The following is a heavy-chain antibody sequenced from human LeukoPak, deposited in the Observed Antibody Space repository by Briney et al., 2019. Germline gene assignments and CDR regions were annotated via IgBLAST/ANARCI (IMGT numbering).Heavy chain of an antibody. J-gene: IGHJ4*02. CDR2: IKEDGSKK. V-gene: IGHV3-7*03. CDR3: ATPLDYYDSSGYHQGGD. CDR1: GFTFSSYW. D-gene: IGHD3-22*01. Sequence: GGSLRLSCAASGFTFSSYWMTWVRQAPGKGLEWVANIKEDGSKKNYVDSVKGRFTISRDNAKNSLYLQMNSLRAEDTAVYYCATPLDYYDSSGYHQGGDWGQGTLVTVSS.